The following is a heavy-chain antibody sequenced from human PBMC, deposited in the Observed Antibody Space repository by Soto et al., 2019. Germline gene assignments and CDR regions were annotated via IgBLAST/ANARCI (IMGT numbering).Heavy chain of an antibody. CDR2: IRSKAYGGTT. Sequence: GGSMRPSCTASGFTFGDYAMSWVRQAPGKGLEWVGFIRSKAYGGTTEYAASVKGRFTISRDDSNSIAYLQVNSLKTEDTAVYYCTRGLTYYYDSSGTGHAFDIWGKGTMVTVSS. V-gene: IGHV3-49*04. J-gene: IGHJ3*02. CDR1: GFTFGDYA. D-gene: IGHD3-22*01. CDR3: TRGLTYYYDSSGTGHAFDI.